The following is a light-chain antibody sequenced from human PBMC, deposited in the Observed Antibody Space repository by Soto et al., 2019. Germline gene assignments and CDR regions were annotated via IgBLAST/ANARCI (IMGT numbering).Light chain of an antibody. V-gene: IGKV1-39*01. CDR1: QRISTY. Sequence: DIQMTQSPSSLSASVGDTVTITCRTSQRISTYLNWYQQKPGKAPNLLIVGASTLQSGVPSRFSGSGSGKDFTLTINSLQPEDLATYYCQESHRFPYTFGQGTKLEIK. CDR3: QESHRFPYT. CDR2: GAS. J-gene: IGKJ2*01.